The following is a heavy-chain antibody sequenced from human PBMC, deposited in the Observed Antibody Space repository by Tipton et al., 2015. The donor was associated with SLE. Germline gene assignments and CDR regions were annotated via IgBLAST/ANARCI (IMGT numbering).Heavy chain of an antibody. CDR3: ARGGYSSSWYVY. J-gene: IGHJ4*02. CDR2: ISSSSSYI. D-gene: IGHD6-13*01. Sequence: SLRLSCAASGFTFSGYSRNGVRQAPGKGLEWVSFISSSSSYIYYADSVKGRFTISRDNAKNSLYLQMNSLRAEDTAVYYCARGGYSSSWYVYWGQGTLVTVSS. V-gene: IGHV3-21*03. CDR1: GFTFSGYS.